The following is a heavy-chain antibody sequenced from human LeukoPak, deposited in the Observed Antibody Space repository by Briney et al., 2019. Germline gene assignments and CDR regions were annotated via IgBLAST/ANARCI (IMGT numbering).Heavy chain of an antibody. D-gene: IGHD3-22*01. V-gene: IGHV3-23*01. CDR1: GFTFSSYA. J-gene: IGHJ4*02. CDR2: ISGSGGST. CDR3: AKDPRLYYDSSGSL. Sequence: GGSLRLSCAASGFTFSSYAMNWVRQAPGKGLEWVSAISGSGGSTYYADSVKGRFTISRDNSKNTLYLQMNSLRAEDTAVYYCAKDPRLYYDSSGSLWGQGTLVTVSS.